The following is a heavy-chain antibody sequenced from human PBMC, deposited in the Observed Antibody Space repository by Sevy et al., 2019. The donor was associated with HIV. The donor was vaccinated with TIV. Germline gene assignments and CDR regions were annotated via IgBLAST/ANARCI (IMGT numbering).Heavy chain of an antibody. CDR3: ARGLGYYYDSSGPKGAFDI. D-gene: IGHD3-22*01. CDR2: ISSSSSTI. V-gene: IGHV3-48*02. J-gene: IGHJ3*02. CDR1: GFTFSSYS. Sequence: GGSLRLSCAASGFTFSSYSMNWVRQAPGMGLEWVSYISSSSSTIYYADSVKGRFTISRDNAKNSLYLQMNSLRDEDTAVYYCARGLGYYYDSSGPKGAFDIWGQGTMVTVSS.